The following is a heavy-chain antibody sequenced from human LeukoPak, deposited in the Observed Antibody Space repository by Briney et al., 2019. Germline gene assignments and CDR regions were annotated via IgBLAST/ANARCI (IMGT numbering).Heavy chain of an antibody. D-gene: IGHD6-6*01. J-gene: IGHJ4*02. Sequence: PGGSLRLSCAVSGFTFSTYSMNWVRQAPGKGLEWISVIYSGGSTHYADSVKGRFTISRDNSKNTLFLQMNSLRAEDTAVYYCAKEEQQFDYFDYWGQGTLVTVSS. V-gene: IGHV3-53*01. CDR1: GFTFSTYS. CDR3: AKEEQQFDYFDY. CDR2: IYSGGST.